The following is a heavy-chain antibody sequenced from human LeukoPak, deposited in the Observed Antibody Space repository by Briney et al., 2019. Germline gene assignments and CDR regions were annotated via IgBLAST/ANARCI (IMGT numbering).Heavy chain of an antibody. CDR2: IYYSGST. V-gene: IGHV4-39*01. CDR3: ARGSKGGSSGWYLNPFDY. CDR1: GGSISSSSYY. Sequence: SETLSLTCTVSGGSISSSSYYWGWIRQPPGKGLEWIGSIYYSGSTYYNPSLKSRVTISVDTSKNQFSLKLSSVTAADTAVYYCARGSKGGSSGWYLNPFDYWGQGTLVTVSS. J-gene: IGHJ4*02. D-gene: IGHD6-19*01.